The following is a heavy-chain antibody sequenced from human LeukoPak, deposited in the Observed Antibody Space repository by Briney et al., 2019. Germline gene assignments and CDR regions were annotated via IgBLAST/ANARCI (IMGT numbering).Heavy chain of an antibody. CDR2: IYSSGSS. Sequence: PSETPSLTCTVSGGSISSHYWSWVRQPAGKGLEWIGRIYSSGSSNYNPSLKSRVTMSVDTSRKQLSLQVRSVTAADTAVYYCARGGRSYDSHGKFDPWGQGTLVTVSS. CDR1: GGSISSHY. J-gene: IGHJ5*02. CDR3: ARGGRSYDSHGKFDP. V-gene: IGHV4-4*07. D-gene: IGHD5-18*01.